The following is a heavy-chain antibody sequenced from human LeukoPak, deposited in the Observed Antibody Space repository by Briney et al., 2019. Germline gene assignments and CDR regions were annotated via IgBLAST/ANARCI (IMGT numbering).Heavy chain of an antibody. CDR2: ISSSGATV. D-gene: IGHD3-3*01. CDR1: GFTFSIFS. V-gene: IGHV3-48*01. Sequence: PGGSLRLSCEASGFTFSIFSMIWVRQAPGKGLEWISYISSSGATVYYADSVKGRFTNSRDNDRNSLYLQMNSLRADDTAVYYCATGGDFRGQGTLVTVSS. CDR3: ATGGDF. J-gene: IGHJ4*02.